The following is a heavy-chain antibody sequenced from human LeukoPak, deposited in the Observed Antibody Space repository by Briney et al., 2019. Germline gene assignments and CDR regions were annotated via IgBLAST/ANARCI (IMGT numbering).Heavy chain of an antibody. CDR3: ARCVQDHGTWIQLWAFDY. D-gene: IGHD5-18*01. V-gene: IGHV4-61*02. J-gene: IGHJ4*02. Sequence: PSQTLSLTCTVSGGSISSDSYYWSWIRQPAGKGLEWIGSIYYSGSTYYNPSPKSRVTISVDTSKNQFSLKLSSVTAADTAVYYCARCVQDHGTWIQLWAFDYWGQGTLVTVSS. CDR2: IYYSGST. CDR1: GGSISSDSYY.